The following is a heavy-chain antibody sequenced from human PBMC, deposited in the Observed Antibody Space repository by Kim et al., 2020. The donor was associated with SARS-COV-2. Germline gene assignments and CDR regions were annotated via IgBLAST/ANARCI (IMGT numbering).Heavy chain of an antibody. J-gene: IGHJ4*02. D-gene: IGHD1-1*01. CDR3: ARDRAGGYYFDY. V-gene: IGHV4-31*02. Sequence: HDNPALESRATISVDTSVNQFSLSLSSATAADTAVYYCARDRAGGYYFDYWGQGALVTVSS.